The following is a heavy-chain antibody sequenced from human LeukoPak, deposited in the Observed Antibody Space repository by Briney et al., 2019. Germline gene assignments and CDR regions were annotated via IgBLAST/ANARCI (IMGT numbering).Heavy chain of an antibody. CDR3: VRAYSSSWYTY. J-gene: IGHJ4*02. Sequence: GASVKVSCKASGYTFTSYDINWVRQATGQGLEWMGWMNPNSGNTGYAQKFQGRVTVTRNTSISTAYMELSSLRSEDTAVYYCVRAYSSSWYTYWGQGTLVTVSS. V-gene: IGHV1-8*02. D-gene: IGHD6-13*01. CDR2: MNPNSGNT. CDR1: GYTFTSYD.